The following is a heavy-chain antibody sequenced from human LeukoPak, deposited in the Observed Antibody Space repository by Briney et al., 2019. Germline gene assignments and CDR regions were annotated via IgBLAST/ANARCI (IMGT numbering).Heavy chain of an antibody. CDR3: ASDSSGYYRFDY. Sequence: SETLSLTCTVSGGSISSSSYYWSWIRQPPGKGLEWIGYIYYSGSTNYNPSLKSRVTISVDTSKNQFSLKLSSVTAADTAVYYCASDSSGYYRFDYWGQGTLVTVSS. J-gene: IGHJ4*02. CDR1: GGSISSSSYY. D-gene: IGHD3-22*01. CDR2: IYYSGST. V-gene: IGHV4-61*01.